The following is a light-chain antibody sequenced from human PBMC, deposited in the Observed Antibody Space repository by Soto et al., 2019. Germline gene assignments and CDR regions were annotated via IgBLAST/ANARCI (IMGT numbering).Light chain of an antibody. Sequence: EVVLTQSPDTLSLSPGEGATLSCRASQSSFDTYLAWFQQKPGQAPRLLIYAASIRATGIPDRFSGSRSGTDFTLTINRLEPEDAAVYYCHQYGNSPWTLGQGTKVEI. CDR2: AAS. CDR3: HQYGNSPWT. J-gene: IGKJ1*01. CDR1: QSSFDTY. V-gene: IGKV3-20*01.